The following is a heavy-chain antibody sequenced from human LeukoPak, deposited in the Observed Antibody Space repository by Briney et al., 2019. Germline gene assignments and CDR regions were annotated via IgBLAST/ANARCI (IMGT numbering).Heavy chain of an antibody. D-gene: IGHD4-17*01. J-gene: IGHJ4*02. CDR3: AKGVDYDDPYFDY. CDR2: ISGSGGST. V-gene: IGHV3-23*01. Sequence: PGGSLRLSCAASGFTFSSFAMSWVRQAPGKGLEWVSVISGSGGSTYYADSVKGRFTISGDNSQNTLFLQMNSLRAEDTAVYFCAKGVDYDDPYFDYWGQGTLVTVSS. CDR1: GFTFSSFA.